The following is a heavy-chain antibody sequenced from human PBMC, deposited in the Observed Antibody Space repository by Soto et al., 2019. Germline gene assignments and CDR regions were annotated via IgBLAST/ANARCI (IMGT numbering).Heavy chain of an antibody. D-gene: IGHD3-22*01. CDR1: GFTFSSYG. CDR2: ISYDGSIK. V-gene: IGHV3-30*18. CDR3: AKGVGSGWSYFHY. J-gene: IGHJ4*02. Sequence: QVQLVESGGGVVQPGRSLRLSCATSGFTFSSYGMHWVRQVPGKGLEWVTAISYDGSIKYYADSVKGRFTVSRDNSRNTLDLQMNSLRTEDTAVYYCAKGVGSGWSYFHYWGQGILVTVSS.